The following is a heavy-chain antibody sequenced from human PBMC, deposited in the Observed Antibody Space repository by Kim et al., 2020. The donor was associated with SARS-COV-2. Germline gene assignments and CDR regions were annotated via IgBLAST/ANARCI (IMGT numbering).Heavy chain of an antibody. D-gene: IGHD2-21*02. CDR1: GGSISSGGYY. CDR2: IYYSGST. V-gene: IGHV4-31*03. J-gene: IGHJ6*02. Sequence: SETLSLTCTVSGGSISSGGYYWSWIRQHPGKGLEWIGYIYYSGSTYYNPSLKSRVTISVDTSKNQFSLKLSSVTAADTAVYYCARISGAVVVTAKKPYYYYGMDVWGQGTTVTVSS. CDR3: ARISGAVVVTAKKPYYYYGMDV.